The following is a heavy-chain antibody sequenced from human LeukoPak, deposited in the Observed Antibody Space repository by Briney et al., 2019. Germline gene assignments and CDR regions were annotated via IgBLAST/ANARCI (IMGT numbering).Heavy chain of an antibody. V-gene: IGHV1-18*01. CDR1: GYTFTSYG. J-gene: IGHJ4*02. CDR2: ISAYNGNT. D-gene: IGHD3-22*01. Sequence: ASVKVSCKASGYTFTSYGISWVRQAPGQGLEWMGWISAYNGNTNYAQKLQGRVTMTTDTSTSTAYMELRSLRSDDTAVYYCAREKGTTYYYDSSGYAYSDYWGQGTLVTVSS. CDR3: AREKGTTYYYDSSGYAYSDY.